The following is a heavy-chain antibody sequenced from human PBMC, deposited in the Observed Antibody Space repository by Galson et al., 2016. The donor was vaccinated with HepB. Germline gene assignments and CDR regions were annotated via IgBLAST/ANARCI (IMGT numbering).Heavy chain of an antibody. CDR1: GFIFSSYN. CDR3: ARDVWAARTDYYAMDV. J-gene: IGHJ6*02. D-gene: IGHD6-6*01. CDR2: ISSSGRYI. Sequence: SLRLSCAASGFIFSSYNMNWVRQAPGKGLEWVSSISSSGRYIYYADSVKGRFTISRDNAENSLYLQMNSLRAEDTAVYYCARDVWAARTDYYAMDVWGQGTTATVSS. V-gene: IGHV3-21*01.